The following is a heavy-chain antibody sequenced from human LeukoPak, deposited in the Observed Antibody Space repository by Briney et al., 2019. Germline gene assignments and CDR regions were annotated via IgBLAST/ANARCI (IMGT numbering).Heavy chain of an antibody. D-gene: IGHD6-19*01. CDR3: AKTLAGPFEYFQH. CDR2: ISWNGDTI. Sequence: QAGGSLRLSCAASGFTFDDYAMHWVRQAPGKGLEWVSGISWNGDTIYYADSVKGRFTISRDNAKNSLYLQMNSLRAEDTALYYCAKTLAGPFEYFQHWGQGTPVTVSS. V-gene: IGHV3-9*01. J-gene: IGHJ1*01. CDR1: GFTFDDYA.